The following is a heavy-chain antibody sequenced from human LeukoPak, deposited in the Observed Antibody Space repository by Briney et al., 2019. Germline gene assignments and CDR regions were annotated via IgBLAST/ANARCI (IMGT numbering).Heavy chain of an antibody. V-gene: IGHV4-34*01. J-gene: IGHJ4*02. CDR2: INHSGST. D-gene: IGHD3-3*01. Sequence: SETLSLTCAVYGGSFSGYYWSWIRQPPGKGLEWIGEINHSGSTNYNPSLKSRVTISVDTSKNQFSLRLSSVTAADTVVYYCARVQPDFWSGYPIPIFDYWGQGTLVTVSS. CDR1: GGSFSGYY. CDR3: ARVQPDFWSGYPIPIFDY.